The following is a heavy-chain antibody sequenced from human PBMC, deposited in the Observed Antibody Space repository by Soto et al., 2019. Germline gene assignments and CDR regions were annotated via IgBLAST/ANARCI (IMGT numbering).Heavy chain of an antibody. Sequence: GGSLRLSCAASGFTFSSYAMSWVRQAPGKGLEWVSVIRCRGGYKYYADSVKGRFTISRDNSKNTLYLQMNSLRAEDTAVYYCARDVSPSRCCIDEWGQGTLVTGSS. J-gene: IGHJ4*02. D-gene: IGHD2-15*01. CDR1: GFTFSSYA. V-gene: IGHV3-23*01. CDR3: ARDVSPSRCCIDE. CDR2: IRCRGGYK.